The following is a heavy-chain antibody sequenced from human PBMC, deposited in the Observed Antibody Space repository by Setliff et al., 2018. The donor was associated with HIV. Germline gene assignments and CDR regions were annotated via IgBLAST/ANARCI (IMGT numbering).Heavy chain of an antibody. D-gene: IGHD4-17*01. CDR3: TKGAGFYGDYTFDH. CDR1: GPSINIHY. Sequence: ASETLSLTCTVSGPSINIHYWSWIRQSPGKGFEWIGYIYSTGSTNYNPSLQSRVTISMVASRNQFSLKVTSVTAADTAVYYCTKGAGFYGDYTFDHWGQGRQVTVSS. CDR2: IYSTGST. V-gene: IGHV4-59*11. J-gene: IGHJ4*02.